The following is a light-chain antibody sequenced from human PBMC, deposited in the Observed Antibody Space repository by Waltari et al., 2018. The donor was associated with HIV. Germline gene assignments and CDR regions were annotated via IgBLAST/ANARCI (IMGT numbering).Light chain of an antibody. V-gene: IGKV1-NL1*01. CDR1: QDIGNS. Sequence: DIQMTQFPSSLSASVGDRVSITCRATQDIGNSVSWYRQRPGKVPKLLVYGGYIRHRGVASRFTGSGSGTEYTRTISSLQPEDFATYYCHQYFSDPFTFGGGTKVEI. CDR3: HQYFSDPFT. J-gene: IGKJ4*01. CDR2: GGY.